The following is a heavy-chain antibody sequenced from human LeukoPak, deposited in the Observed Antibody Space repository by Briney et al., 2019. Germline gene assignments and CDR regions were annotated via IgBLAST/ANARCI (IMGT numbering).Heavy chain of an antibody. D-gene: IGHD1-26*01. J-gene: IGHJ4*02. Sequence: GGSLRLSCAASGFAFGEYAMHWVRQVPGKGLEYVSAISSGGGMTYYADSVKGRFTISRDDSKNTLYLQMGSLRAEDMAVYYCARDWTRANSGSYFDYWGQGTLVTVSS. V-gene: IGHV3-64*02. CDR1: GFAFGEYA. CDR3: ARDWTRANSGSYFDY. CDR2: ISSGGGMT.